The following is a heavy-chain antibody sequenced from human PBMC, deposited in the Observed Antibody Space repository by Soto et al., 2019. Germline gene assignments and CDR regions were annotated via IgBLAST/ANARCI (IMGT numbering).Heavy chain of an antibody. V-gene: IGHV5-51*01. Sequence: GESMKVSCKGAGYRFANYWSAWVRQMTGKGLEWMGIIYPSDSDTRYSPSFQGQVTISADKSISTAFLQWSSLKASDTAIYYCARQNSYGYYYYGMDVWGQGTPVTVSS. CDR3: ARQNSYGYYYYGMDV. CDR1: GYRFANYW. CDR2: IYPSDSDT. D-gene: IGHD5-18*01. J-gene: IGHJ6*02.